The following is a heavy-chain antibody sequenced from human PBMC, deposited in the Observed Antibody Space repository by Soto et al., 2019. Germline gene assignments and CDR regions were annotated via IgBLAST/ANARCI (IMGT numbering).Heavy chain of an antibody. CDR1: GGSVSSGSYY. Sequence: SETLSHTCTVSGGSVSSGSYYWSWIRQPPGKGLEWIGYIYYSGSTNYNPSLKSRVTISVDTSKNQFSLKLSSVTAADTAVYYCARALYYYDSSGYYADAFDIWGQGTMVTVSS. V-gene: IGHV4-61*01. CDR3: ARALYYYDSSGYYADAFDI. D-gene: IGHD3-22*01. J-gene: IGHJ3*02. CDR2: IYYSGST.